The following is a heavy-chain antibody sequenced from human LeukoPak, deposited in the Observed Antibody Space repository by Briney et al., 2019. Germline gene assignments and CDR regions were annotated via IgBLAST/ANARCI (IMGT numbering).Heavy chain of an antibody. V-gene: IGHV3-74*01. CDR3: VFDDAGNLIPFDF. D-gene: IGHD4-23*01. Sequence: GGCVSLACAASGLSFSTSWMHWVRQTPGEGLLWVSRISADGRTTGYADAVKRRFTTSRENARNTLYLQMSSLRVEDTGVYYCVFDDAGNLIPFDFWGQGNLVTVSS. CDR2: ISADGRTT. J-gene: IGHJ4*02. CDR1: GLSFSTSW.